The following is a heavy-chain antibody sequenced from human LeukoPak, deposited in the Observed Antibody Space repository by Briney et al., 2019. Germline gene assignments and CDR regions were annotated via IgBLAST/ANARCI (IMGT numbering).Heavy chain of an antibody. J-gene: IGHJ4*02. CDR2: ISGSGGST. CDR3: AKEWDSYGSSNSPFDY. V-gene: IGHV3-23*01. CDR1: GFTFSSYA. D-gene: IGHD5-18*01. Sequence: GGSLRLSCAASGFTFSSYAMSWVRQAPGKGLEWVSAISGSGGSTYYADSVKGRFTISRDNSKNTLYLQMNSLRAEDTAVYYCAKEWDSYGSSNSPFDYWGQGTLVTVSS.